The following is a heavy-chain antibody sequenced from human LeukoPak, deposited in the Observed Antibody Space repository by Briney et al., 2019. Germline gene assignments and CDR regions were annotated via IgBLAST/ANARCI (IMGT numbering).Heavy chain of an antibody. D-gene: IGHD5-18*01. CDR3: AKDRSGYSYGEFDY. J-gene: IGHJ4*02. CDR2: IRYNANDQ. Sequence: GGSLRLSCAASAFSFNTYGMHWVRQAPGKGLQWVAFIRYNANDQYYADSVKGRFTISRDNSKNTVFLQMNSLRAEDTAAYYCAKDRSGYSYGEFDYWGQGTLVTVSS. CDR1: AFSFNTYG. V-gene: IGHV3-30*02.